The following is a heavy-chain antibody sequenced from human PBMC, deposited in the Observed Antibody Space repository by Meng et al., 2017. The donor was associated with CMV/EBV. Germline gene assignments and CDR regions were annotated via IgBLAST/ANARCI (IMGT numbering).Heavy chain of an antibody. V-gene: IGHV3-11*04. Sequence: GGSLRLSCAASGFTFSAYYMSWIRQAPGKGLEWVSYISSSGSTIYYADSVKGRFTISRDNAKNALYLQMNSLRAEDTAVYYCARDLTDSGSYSEPSYYGMDVWGQGTTVTVSS. CDR1: GFTFSAYY. D-gene: IGHD1-26*01. CDR3: ARDLTDSGSYSEPSYYGMDV. J-gene: IGHJ6*02. CDR2: ISSSGSTI.